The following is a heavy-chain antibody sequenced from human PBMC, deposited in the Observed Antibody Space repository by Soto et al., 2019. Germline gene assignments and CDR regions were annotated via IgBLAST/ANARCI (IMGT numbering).Heavy chain of an antibody. V-gene: IGHV1-18*04. D-gene: IGHD3-16*01. CDR3: ARSAVITWAAGYYGMDV. CDR2: ISAYNGNT. Sequence: QVQLVQSGAEVKKPGASVKVSCKASGYTFTSYGISWVRQAPGQGLEWMGWISAYNGNTNYAKKLQGSVTKTTDTCTSTAYMELRSLRSDETAVYYCARSAVITWAAGYYGMDVWGQGTTVTVSS. CDR1: GYTFTSYG. J-gene: IGHJ6*02.